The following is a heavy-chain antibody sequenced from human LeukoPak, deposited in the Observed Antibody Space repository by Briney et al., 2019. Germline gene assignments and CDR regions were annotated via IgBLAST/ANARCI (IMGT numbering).Heavy chain of an antibody. CDR2: IYTSGST. V-gene: IGHV4-61*02. D-gene: IGHD5-12*01. J-gene: IGHJ3*02. CDR3: ASDRSGYDAFDI. Sequence: SETLSLTCTVSGGSISSGSYYWSWIRQPAGKGLEWIGRIYTSGSTNYNPSLKSRVTISVDTSKNQFSLKLSSVTAADTAVYYCASDRSGYDAFDIWGQRTMVTVSS. CDR1: GGSISSGSYY.